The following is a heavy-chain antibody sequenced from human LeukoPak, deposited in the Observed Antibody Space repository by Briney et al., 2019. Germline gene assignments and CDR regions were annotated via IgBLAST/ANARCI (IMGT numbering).Heavy chain of an antibody. J-gene: IGHJ4*02. Sequence: GRSLRLSCAASGFTFDDYAMHWVRQAPGKGLEWVSGISWNSGGIGYADSVKGRFTISRDNAKNSLYLQMNSLRAEDTALYYCAATISSGYFWGQGTLVTVSS. V-gene: IGHV3-9*01. CDR1: GFTFDDYA. CDR2: ISWNSGGI. D-gene: IGHD3-22*01. CDR3: AATISSGYF.